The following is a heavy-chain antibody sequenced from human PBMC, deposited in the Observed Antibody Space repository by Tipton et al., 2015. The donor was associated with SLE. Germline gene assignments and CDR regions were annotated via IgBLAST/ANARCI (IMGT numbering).Heavy chain of an antibody. CDR3: ARSAEYFQD. CDR1: GDSTSVHY. J-gene: IGHJ1*01. V-gene: IGHV4-59*11. CDR2: IYYSGNT. Sequence: TLSLTCTVSGDSTSVHYWSWIRQSPGKGLEWIGYIYYSGNTNYNPSLKSRVRMSVDTSKNQISLKLNSVIAADTAVYYCARSAEYFQDWGRGTLVTVSS.